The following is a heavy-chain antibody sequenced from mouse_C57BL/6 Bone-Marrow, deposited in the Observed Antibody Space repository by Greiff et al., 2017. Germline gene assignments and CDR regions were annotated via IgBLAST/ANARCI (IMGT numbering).Heavy chain of an antibody. Sequence: EVKLMESGGGLVKPGGSLKLSCAASGFTFSDYGMHWVRQAPEKGLEWVAYISSGSSTIYYADTVKGRFTISRDNAKNTLFLQMTSLRSAEAARYYCAGPGDYAWFAYWGQGTLVTVSA. CDR2: ISSGSSTI. J-gene: IGHJ3*01. V-gene: IGHV5-17*01. CDR1: GFTFSDYG. CDR3: AGPGDYAWFAY. D-gene: IGHD2-4*01.